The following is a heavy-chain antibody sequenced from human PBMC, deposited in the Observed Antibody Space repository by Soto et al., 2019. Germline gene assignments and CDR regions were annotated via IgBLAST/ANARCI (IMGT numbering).Heavy chain of an antibody. Sequence: PSETLSLTCTVSGGSISSGDYYWSWIRQPPGKGLEWIGYIYYSGSTYYNPSLKSRVTISVDTSKNQFSLKLSSVTAADTAVYYCARAKGYDYVVPSVGSHNWFDPWGQGTLVTVSS. CDR1: GGSISSGDYY. J-gene: IGHJ5*02. CDR3: ARAKGYDYVVPSVGSHNWFDP. D-gene: IGHD3-16*01. CDR2: IYYSGST. V-gene: IGHV4-30-4*01.